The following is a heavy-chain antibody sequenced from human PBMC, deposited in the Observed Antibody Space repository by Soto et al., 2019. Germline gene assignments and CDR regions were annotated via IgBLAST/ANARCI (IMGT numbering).Heavy chain of an antibody. D-gene: IGHD2-2*01. CDR3: AKEGGSTPRARGSY. J-gene: IGHJ1*01. CDR1: GFTFSTYA. V-gene: IGHV3-23*01. CDR2: ISGSGGDT. Sequence: PGGSLRLSCAASGFTFSTYAMSWVRQAPGKGLEWVSVISGSGGDTYYADSVKGRFTISRDNSKNTLSLQMNSLRAEDTAVYYCAKEGGSTPRARGSYGGQGTQVPVP.